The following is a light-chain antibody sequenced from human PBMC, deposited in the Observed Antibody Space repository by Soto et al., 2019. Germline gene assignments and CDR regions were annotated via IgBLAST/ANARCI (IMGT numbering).Light chain of an antibody. CDR3: SSYTSSSTLVV. V-gene: IGLV2-8*01. Sequence: QSALTQPPSASGSPGQSVAISCTGTSSDVGGYNYVSWYQQHPGKAPKLMIYEVNKRPSGVPDRFSGSKSGNTASLTISGLLAEDEADYYCSSYTSSSTLVVFGEGTQLTVL. J-gene: IGLJ2*01. CDR2: EVN. CDR1: SSDVGGYNY.